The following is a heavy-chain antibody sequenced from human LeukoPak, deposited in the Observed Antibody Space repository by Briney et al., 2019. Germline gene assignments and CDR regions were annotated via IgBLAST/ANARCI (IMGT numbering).Heavy chain of an antibody. CDR2: IYTSGST. CDR3: ARDTLTYSSNWYDALDI. J-gene: IGHJ3*02. CDR1: GGSISSGSYY. D-gene: IGHD6-13*01. Sequence: PSQTLSLTCTVSGGSISSGSYYWSWIRQPAGKGLEWIGRIYTSGSTNYNPSLKSRVTLSVDTSKNQFSLELSSVTAADTAVYYCARDTLTYSSNWYDALDIWGQGTMVTVSS. V-gene: IGHV4-61*02.